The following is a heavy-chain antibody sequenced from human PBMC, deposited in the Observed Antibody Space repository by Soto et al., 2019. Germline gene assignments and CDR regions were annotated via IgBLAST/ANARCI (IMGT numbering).Heavy chain of an antibody. V-gene: IGHV1-46*01. CDR3: AREGGGGGNSNYYYGMDV. CDR1: GYTFTSYY. CDR2: INPSGGST. J-gene: IGHJ6*02. D-gene: IGHD2-21*02. Sequence: QVQLVQSGAEVKKPGASVKVSCKASGYTFTSYYMHWVRQAPGQGLEWMGIINPSGGSTSYAQKSQGRVTMTRETSTSTVYQELSSLRSEDTAVYYCAREGGGGGNSNYYYGMDVWGQGTTVTVSS.